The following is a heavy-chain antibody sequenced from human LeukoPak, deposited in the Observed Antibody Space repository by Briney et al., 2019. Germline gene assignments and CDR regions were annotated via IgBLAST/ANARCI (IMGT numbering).Heavy chain of an antibody. D-gene: IGHD3-3*01. CDR3: ARDFKFYDFWSGYYTAYYFDY. CDR2: IKQDGSEK. CDR1: GFTFSSYW. J-gene: IGHJ4*02. V-gene: IGHV3-7*01. Sequence: GGSLRLSCAASGFTFSSYWMSWVRQAPGKGLEWVANIKQDGSEKYYVDSVKGRFTISRGNAKNSLYLQMNSLRAEDTAVYYCARDFKFYDFWSGYYTAYYFDYWGQGILVTVPS.